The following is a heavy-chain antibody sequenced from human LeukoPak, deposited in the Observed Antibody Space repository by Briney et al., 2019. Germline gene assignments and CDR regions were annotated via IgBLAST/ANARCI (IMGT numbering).Heavy chain of an antibody. CDR1: GGSISSSSYY. J-gene: IGHJ5*02. CDR3: ARHYSDSSWFDP. D-gene: IGHD3-10*01. CDR2: IYTSGST. V-gene: IGHV4-61*05. Sequence: KASETLSLTCTVSGGSISSSSYYWGWIRQPPGKGLEWIGYIYTSGSTNYNPSLKSRVTISVDTSKNQFSLKLSSVTAADTAVYYCARHYSDSSWFDPWGQGTLVTVSS.